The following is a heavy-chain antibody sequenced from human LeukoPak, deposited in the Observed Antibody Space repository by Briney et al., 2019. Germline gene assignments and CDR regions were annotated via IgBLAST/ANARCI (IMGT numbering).Heavy chain of an antibody. CDR1: GYIFTSYG. CDR2: ISAYNGNT. J-gene: IGHJ4*02. CDR3: ARDPQQLVGATGGGFNF. Sequence: ASVKVSCKASGYIFTSYGISWVRQAPGQGLEWMGWISAYNGNTNYAQMLQGRVTMTTDTSTSTAYMELRSLRSDDTAVDYCARDPQQLVGATGGGFNFWGQGTLVTVSS. D-gene: IGHD1-26*01. V-gene: IGHV1-18*01.